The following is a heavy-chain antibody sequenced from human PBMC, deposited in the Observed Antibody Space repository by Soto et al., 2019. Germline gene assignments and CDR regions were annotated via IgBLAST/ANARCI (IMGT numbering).Heavy chain of an antibody. CDR1: GGIFGSHG. CDR2: FIPIFRTL. Sequence: QVQLIQSEAEVKKPGSSVRVSCTASGGIFGSHGFSWVRQAPGQRLEWVGGFIPIFRTLTYTEKFQARVRIAVDESTNTVYLDLSSLTSEDTAVYYCVRDRRIYYSHPNDEFVASDYEVWGQETMVSVSS. J-gene: IGHJ3*01. CDR3: VRDRRIYYSHPNDEFVASDYEV. D-gene: IGHD3-22*01. V-gene: IGHV1-69*01.